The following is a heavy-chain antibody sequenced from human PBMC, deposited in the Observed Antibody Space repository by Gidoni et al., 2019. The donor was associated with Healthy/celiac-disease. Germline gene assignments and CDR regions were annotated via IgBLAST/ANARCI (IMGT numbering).Heavy chain of an antibody. CDR2: ISSSSSYI. CDR3: ARDRDGSADDY. CDR1: GFTFISYS. V-gene: IGHV3-21*01. D-gene: IGHD3-10*01. J-gene: IGHJ4*02. Sequence: EVQLVESGGGLVKPGGYLRLSSAASGFTFISYSMNWVRQAPGQGLALVSSISSSSSYIYYADSVKGRFTISRDNAKNSLYLQMNSLRADDTAVYYCARDRDGSADDYWGQGTLVTVSS.